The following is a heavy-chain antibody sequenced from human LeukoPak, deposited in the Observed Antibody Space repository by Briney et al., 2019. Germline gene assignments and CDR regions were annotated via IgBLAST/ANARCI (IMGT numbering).Heavy chain of an antibody. CDR3: ARHSVGPEPPPPLRNGMDV. J-gene: IGHJ6*04. V-gene: IGHV4-39*01. D-gene: IGHD5/OR15-5a*01. CDR2: IYYSGST. CDR1: GGSISSSSYY. Sequence: SETLSLTCNVSGGSISSSSYYWGWIRQPPGKGLEWIGIIYYSGSTYYNPSLKSRVTISVDTTKNQFSLKLSSVTAADTAVYYRARHSVGPEPPPPLRNGMDVWGEGTTVTVSS.